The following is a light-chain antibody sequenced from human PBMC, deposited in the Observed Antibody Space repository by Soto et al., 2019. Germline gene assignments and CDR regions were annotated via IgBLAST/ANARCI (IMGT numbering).Light chain of an antibody. V-gene: IGKV3-11*01. CDR2: DAS. CDR1: QSFRGL. J-gene: IGKJ5*01. Sequence: DIVLTQSPGTLSLPPGERATLSCTASQSFRGLLAWYQQKPGQAPRLLIYDASSRATGIPARFSGSGYGTDFNLTISSLETEDFAVYYCQHRIIWPVSFGQGTRLEIK. CDR3: QHRIIWPVS.